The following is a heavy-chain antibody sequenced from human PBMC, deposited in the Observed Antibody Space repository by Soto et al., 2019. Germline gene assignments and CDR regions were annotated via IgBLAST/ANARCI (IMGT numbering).Heavy chain of an antibody. D-gene: IGHD6-13*01. CDR1: GFTFSTYE. CDR2: ISVSGNII. Sequence: EVQLVESGGGLVQPGGSLRLSCAASGFTFSTYEFNWVRQAPGRGLEWISYISVSGNIIKYADSVKGRFTISRDNAESSLQLHMSSLRVDDTAVYVCVRDTMSASAAAALDYWGQGTQVIVSS. J-gene: IGHJ4*02. CDR3: VRDTMSASAAAALDY. V-gene: IGHV3-48*03.